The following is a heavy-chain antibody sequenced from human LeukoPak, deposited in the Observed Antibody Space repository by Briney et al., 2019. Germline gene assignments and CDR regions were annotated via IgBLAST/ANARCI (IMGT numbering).Heavy chain of an antibody. V-gene: IGHV3-20*04. CDR1: GFTFADSG. D-gene: IGHD3-9*01. J-gene: IGHJ6*03. CDR3: ARDIHYDILTGYFPPTNYYYHMDV. Sequence: GGSLRLSCAASGFTFADSGMSWVRHAPGKGVEWVPGINWNGGSTGYAASLKGLFTISRDNAKNSLYLQMNSLRAEDTALYYCARDIHYDILTGYFPPTNYYYHMDVWGKGTTVTVSS. CDR2: INWNGGST.